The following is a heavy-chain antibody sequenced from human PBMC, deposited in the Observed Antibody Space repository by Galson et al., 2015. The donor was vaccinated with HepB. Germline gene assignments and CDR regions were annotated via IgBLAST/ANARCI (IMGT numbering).Heavy chain of an antibody. CDR3: ARDRRLLYYYYNGMDV. CDR1: GGSFSGYY. V-gene: IGHV4-34*01. D-gene: IGHD6-19*01. J-gene: IGHJ6*02. CDR2: INHSGRT. Sequence: ETLSLTCAVYGGSFSGYYWSWIRQPPGKGLEWTGEINHSGRTIYNPSLKSRVTISVDTSKNQLSLNLSSLTAADTAVYYCARDRRLLYYYYNGMDVWGQGTTVTVSS.